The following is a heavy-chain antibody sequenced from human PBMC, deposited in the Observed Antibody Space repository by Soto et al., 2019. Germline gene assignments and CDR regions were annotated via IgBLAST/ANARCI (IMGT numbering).Heavy chain of an antibody. CDR3: ARRITIFGVDIFDY. CDR2: IIPIFGTA. CDR1: GGTFSSYA. J-gene: IGHJ4*02. D-gene: IGHD3-3*01. Sequence: ASVKVSCKASGGTFSSYAISWVRQAPGQGLEWMGGIIPIFGTANYAQKFQGRVTITADKSTSTAYMELSSLRSEDTAVYYCARRITIFGVDIFDYWGQGTLVTVYS. V-gene: IGHV1-69*06.